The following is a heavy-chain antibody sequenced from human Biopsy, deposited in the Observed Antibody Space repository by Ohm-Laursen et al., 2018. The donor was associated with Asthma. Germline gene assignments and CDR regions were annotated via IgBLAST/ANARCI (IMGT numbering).Heavy chain of an antibody. CDR3: ASQSSGPDFWSGYYYFDY. CDR2: ISYDGSNK. CDR1: GFTFSSYG. J-gene: IGHJ4*02. V-gene: IGHV3-30*03. Sequence: SLRLSCSASGFTFSSYGMNWVRQAPGKGLEWVAVISYDGSNKYYADSVKGRFTISRDNSKNTLYLQMNSLRAEDTAVYYCASQSSGPDFWSGYYYFDYWGQGTLVTVSS. D-gene: IGHD3-3*01.